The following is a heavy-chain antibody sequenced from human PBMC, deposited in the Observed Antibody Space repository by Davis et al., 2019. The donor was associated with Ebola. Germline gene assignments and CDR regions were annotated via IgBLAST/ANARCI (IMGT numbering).Heavy chain of an antibody. Sequence: PGGSLRLSCAASGFTFSDSGMHWVRQAPGKGLEWVAVISYDRSDKHYADSVRGRFTISRDNAKNTLSLQMNNLRADDTAVHYCAKDGRGRDTSALYYFYNGMDVWGKGTTVTVSS. CDR1: GFTFSDSG. D-gene: IGHD3-22*01. V-gene: IGHV3-30*18. CDR3: AKDGRGRDTSALYYFYNGMDV. J-gene: IGHJ6*04. CDR2: ISYDRSDK.